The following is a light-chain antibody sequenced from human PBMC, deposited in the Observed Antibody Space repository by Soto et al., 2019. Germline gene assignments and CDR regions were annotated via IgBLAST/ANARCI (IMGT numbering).Light chain of an antibody. J-gene: IGLJ1*01. CDR3: AKWDDSLRVYV. CDR2: RND. Sequence: QSVLPRPPSASGTPGQRVTISCSTTNSRSGSNYVYWYQQLPGAAPKLLIYRNDQRPSGVPDRFSASKSGTSASLAISGRRSEDEADYFCAKWDDSLRVYVFGSGTKLTVL. V-gene: IGLV1-47*01. CDR1: NSRSGSNY.